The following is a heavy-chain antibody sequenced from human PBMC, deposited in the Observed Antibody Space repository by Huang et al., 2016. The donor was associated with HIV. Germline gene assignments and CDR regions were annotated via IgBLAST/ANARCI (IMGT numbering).Heavy chain of an antibody. CDR2: ISGYNGYT. CDR1: GYTFTSHG. Sequence: QVQLVESGGEVKKPGASVKVSCKASGYTFTSHGISWLRQAPGHGLEWMGWISGYNGYTNYAQRFQGRLTMTTDSSTSTSYMELRSLRSDDTAVYFCARDVRSLQGGLFDYWGQGTLVTVSS. D-gene: IGHD3-16*01. V-gene: IGHV1-18*04. CDR3: ARDVRSLQGGLFDY. J-gene: IGHJ4*02.